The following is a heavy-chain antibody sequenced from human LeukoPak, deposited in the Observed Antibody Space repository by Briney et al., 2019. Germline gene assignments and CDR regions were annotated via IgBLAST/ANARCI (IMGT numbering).Heavy chain of an antibody. D-gene: IGHD3/OR15-3a*01. V-gene: IGHV4-59*01. CDR1: GGSFSGYY. Sequence: PSETLSLTCAVYGGSFSGYYWSWIRQPPGKGLEWIGYIYYSGSTNYNPSLKSRVTISVDTSKNQFSLKLSSVTAADTAVYYCARDPRFGPAGFDPWGQGTLVTVSS. CDR2: IYYSGST. J-gene: IGHJ5*02. CDR3: ARDPRFGPAGFDP.